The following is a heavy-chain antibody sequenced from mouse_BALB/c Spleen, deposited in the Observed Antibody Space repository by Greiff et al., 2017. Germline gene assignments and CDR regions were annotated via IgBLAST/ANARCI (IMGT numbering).Heavy chain of an antibody. V-gene: IGHV2-9*02. Sequence: LVAPSQSLSITCTVSGFSLTSYGVHWVRQPPGKGLEWLGVIWAGGSTNYNSALMSRLSISKDNSKSQVFLKMNSLQTDDTARYYCARDPSLLLAMDYWGQGTSVTVSS. CDR2: IWAGGST. J-gene: IGHJ4*01. CDR3: ARDPSLLLAMDY. D-gene: IGHD1-2*01. CDR1: GFSLTSYG.